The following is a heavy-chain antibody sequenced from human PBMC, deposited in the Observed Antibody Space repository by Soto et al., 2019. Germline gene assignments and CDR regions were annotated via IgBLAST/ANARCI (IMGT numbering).Heavy chain of an antibody. CDR1: GGTFSSYA. CDR2: IIPIFGTA. Sequence: SVKVSCKASGGTFSSYAISWVRQAPGQGLEWMGGIIPIFGTANYAQKFQGRVTITADESTSTAYMELSSLRSEDTAVYYCARDLLTHVDTAMVIDYYYYYVMDVGGQGTRVT. J-gene: IGHJ6*02. V-gene: IGHV1-69*13. D-gene: IGHD5-18*01. CDR3: ARDLLTHVDTAMVIDYYYYYVMDV.